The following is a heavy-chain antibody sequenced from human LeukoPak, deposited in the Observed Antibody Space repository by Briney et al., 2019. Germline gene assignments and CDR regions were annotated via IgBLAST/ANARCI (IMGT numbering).Heavy chain of an antibody. CDR3: ARLSSGYYSRFDY. CDR1: GYTLTELS. V-gene: IGHV1-46*01. D-gene: IGHD3-22*01. Sequence: ASVKVSCKVSGYTLTELSMHWVRQAPGQGLEWMGIINPSGGSTSYAQKFQGRVTMTRDTSTSTVYMELSSLRSEDTAVYYCARLSSGYYSRFDYWGQGTLVTVSS. CDR2: INPSGGST. J-gene: IGHJ4*02.